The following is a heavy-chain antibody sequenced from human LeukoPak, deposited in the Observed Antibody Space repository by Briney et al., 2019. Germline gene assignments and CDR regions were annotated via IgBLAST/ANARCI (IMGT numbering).Heavy chain of an antibody. V-gene: IGHV4-39*01. J-gene: IGHJ5*02. Sequence: PSETLSLTCTVSGGSISSSSYYWGWIRQPPGKGLEWIGSIYYSGSTYYNPSLKSRVTISVDTSKNQSSLKLSSVTAADTAVYYCARRGGIVGATTFYWFDPWGQGTLVTVSS. D-gene: IGHD1-26*01. CDR1: GGSISSSSYY. CDR2: IYYSGST. CDR3: ARRGGIVGATTFYWFDP.